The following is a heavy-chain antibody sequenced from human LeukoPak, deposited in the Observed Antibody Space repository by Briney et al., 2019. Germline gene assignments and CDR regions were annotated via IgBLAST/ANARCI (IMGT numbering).Heavy chain of an antibody. CDR1: GYTFTGYY. D-gene: IGHD3-22*01. CDR3: ARAPPYYYDSSGYSLADAFDI. CDR2: INPNSGGT. V-gene: IGHV1-2*02. J-gene: IGHJ3*02. Sequence: EASVKVSCKASGYTFTGYYMHWVRQAPGQGLEWMGWINPNSGGTNYAQKFQGRVTMTRDTSISTAYMELSRLRSDDTAVYYCARAPPYYYDSSGYSLADAFDIWGQGTMVTVSS.